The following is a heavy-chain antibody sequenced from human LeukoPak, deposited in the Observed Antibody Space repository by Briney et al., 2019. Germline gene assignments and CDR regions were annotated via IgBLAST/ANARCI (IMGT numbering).Heavy chain of an antibody. D-gene: IGHD5-12*01. V-gene: IGHV3-21*01. J-gene: IGHJ4*02. Sequence: GGSLRLSCAASGFTFSSYSMNWVRQAPGKGLEWVSSISSSSSYIYYADSVKGRFTISGDNAKNSLYLQMNSLRAEDTAVYYCARAWGYSGYDTDWGQGTLVTVSS. CDR1: GFTFSSYS. CDR2: ISSSSSYI. CDR3: ARAWGYSGYDTD.